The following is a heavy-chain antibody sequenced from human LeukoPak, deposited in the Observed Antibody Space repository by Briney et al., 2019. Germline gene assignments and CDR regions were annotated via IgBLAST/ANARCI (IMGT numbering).Heavy chain of an antibody. CDR2: INPNSGGT. Sequence: GASVKVSCKASGYTFTGYYMHWVRQAPGQGLEWMGWINPNSGGTNYAQKFQGRVTMTRDTSISTAYMELSRLGSDDTAVYYCARDKGGDYRDRHWFDPWGQGTLVTVSS. J-gene: IGHJ5*02. CDR1: GYTFTGYY. D-gene: IGHD2-21*02. CDR3: ARDKGGDYRDRHWFDP. V-gene: IGHV1-2*02.